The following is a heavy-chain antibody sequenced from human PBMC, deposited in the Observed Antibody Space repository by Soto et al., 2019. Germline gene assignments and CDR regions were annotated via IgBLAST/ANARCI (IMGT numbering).Heavy chain of an antibody. J-gene: IGHJ5*02. CDR1: GGSISSSSYY. Sequence: QLQLQESGPGLVKPSETLSLTCTVSGGSISSSSYYWGWIRQPPGKGLEWIGSIYYSGSTYYNPSLKSRVTISVDTSKNQFSLKLSSVTAADTAVYYCARPRTEWLVLSSWFDPWGQGTLVTVSS. V-gene: IGHV4-39*01. CDR3: ARPRTEWLVLSSWFDP. CDR2: IYYSGST. D-gene: IGHD6-19*01.